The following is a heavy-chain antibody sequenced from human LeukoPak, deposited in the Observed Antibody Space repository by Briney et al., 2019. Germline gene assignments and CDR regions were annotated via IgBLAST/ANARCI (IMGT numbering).Heavy chain of an antibody. CDR3: AREGGSYKHFDD. CDR1: EDTFTRHY. V-gene: IGHV1-46*04. Sequence: GASVKVSCKASEDTFTRHYIHWVRQAPGQGLEWIGLINPDDDSIDYTQKLRGRITVTRDRSTSTVYMELKSLRSDDTAVYYCAREGGSYKHFDDWGQGSLVTVSS. CDR2: INPDDDSI. J-gene: IGHJ4*02. D-gene: IGHD3-10*01.